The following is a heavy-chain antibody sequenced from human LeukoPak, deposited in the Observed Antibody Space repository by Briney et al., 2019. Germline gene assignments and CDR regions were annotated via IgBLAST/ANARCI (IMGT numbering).Heavy chain of an antibody. CDR3: ARVRILYSSSWYSDNWFDP. CDR1: SYTFTSYG. CDR2: ISAYNGNT. Sequence: ASVKVSCKASSYTFTSYGISWVRQAPGQGLEWMGWISAYNGNTNYAQKLQGRVTMTTDTSTSTAYMELRSLRSDDTAVYYCARVRILYSSSWYSDNWFDPWGQGTLVTVSS. J-gene: IGHJ5*02. D-gene: IGHD6-13*01. V-gene: IGHV1-18*01.